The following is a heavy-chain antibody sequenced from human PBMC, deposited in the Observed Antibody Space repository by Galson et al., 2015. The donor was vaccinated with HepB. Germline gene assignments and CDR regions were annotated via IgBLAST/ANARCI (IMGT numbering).Heavy chain of an antibody. V-gene: IGHV3-21*01. CDR3: ASQHGEYSRTLDP. J-gene: IGHJ5*02. D-gene: IGHD6-6*01. CDR2: ISSSSSYI. CDR1: GFTVSSYS. Sequence: ALRLSCAASGFTVSSYSMNWVRQAPGEGLEWVSSISSSSSYIYYADSVKGRFTISRDNAKNSLYLQMNSLRAEDTAVYYCASQHGEYSRTLDPWGQGTLVTVSS.